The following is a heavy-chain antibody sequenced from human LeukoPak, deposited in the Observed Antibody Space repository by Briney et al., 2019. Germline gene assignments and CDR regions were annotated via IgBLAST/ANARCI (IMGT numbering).Heavy chain of an antibody. V-gene: IGHV1-2*02. CDR3: ARVPCSGGSCYPTYYYYYYMDV. Sequence: GASVKVSCKASGYTFTGYYMHWVRQAPGQGLEWMGWINRNSGGTNYAQKFQGRVTMTRDTSISTAYMELSRLRSDDTAVYYCARVPCSGGSCYPTYYYYYYMDVWGKGTTVTVSS. CDR1: GYTFTGYY. D-gene: IGHD2-15*01. J-gene: IGHJ6*03. CDR2: INRNSGGT.